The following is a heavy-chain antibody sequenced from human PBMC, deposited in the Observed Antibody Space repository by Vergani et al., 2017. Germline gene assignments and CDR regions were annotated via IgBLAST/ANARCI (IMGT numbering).Heavy chain of an antibody. CDR3: ARGSTYXSSTSCYYHYYMDV. CDR2: ISSSSSTI. J-gene: IGHJ6*03. CDR1: GFTFSSYS. D-gene: IGHD2-2*01. Sequence: EVQLVESGGGLVQPGGSLRLSCAASGFTFSSYSMNWVRQAPGKGLGWVSYISSSSSTIYYADSVKGRFTISRDNAKNSLYLQMNSLRAEDTAVYYCARGSTYXSSTSCYYHYYMDVWGKGTTVTVSS. V-gene: IGHV3-48*01.